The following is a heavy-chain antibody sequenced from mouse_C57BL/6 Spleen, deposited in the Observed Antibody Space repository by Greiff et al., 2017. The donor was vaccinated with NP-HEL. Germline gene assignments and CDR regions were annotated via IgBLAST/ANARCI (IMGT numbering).Heavy chain of an antibody. CDR2: IHPSDSDT. V-gene: IGHV1-74*01. CDR3: AIGRTAQVDWYFDV. J-gene: IGHJ1*03. CDR1: GYTFTSYW. Sequence: QVQLKQSGAELVKPGASVKVSCKASGYTFTSYWMHWVKQRPGQGLEWIGRIHPSDSDTNYNQKFKGKATLTVDKSSSTAYMQLSSLTSEDSAVYYCAIGRTAQVDWYFDVWGTGTTVTVSS. D-gene: IGHD3-2*02.